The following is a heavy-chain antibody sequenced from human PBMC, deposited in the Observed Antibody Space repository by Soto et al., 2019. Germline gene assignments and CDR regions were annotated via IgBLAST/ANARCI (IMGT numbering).Heavy chain of an antibody. CDR1: GFSFDDYV. CDR3: ARGLGFSFYYIEV. Sequence: LRLSCAASGFSFDDYVPHWVRQVPGKGLEWVSGISWNSDTTGYADSVKGRFTISRDNAKNSLYLQMSSLRAEDTALYYCARGLGFSFYYIEVWGKGTTVTVSS. J-gene: IGHJ6*03. V-gene: IGHV3-9*01. CDR2: ISWNSDTT. D-gene: IGHD6-25*01.